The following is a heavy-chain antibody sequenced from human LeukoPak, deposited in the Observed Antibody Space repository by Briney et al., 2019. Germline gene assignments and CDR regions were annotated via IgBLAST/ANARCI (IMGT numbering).Heavy chain of an antibody. CDR1: GFTFSSYS. J-gene: IGHJ4*02. CDR2: ISSSSSYI. CDR3: ASYYYDSSGVFDY. V-gene: IGHV3-21*01. D-gene: IGHD3-22*01. Sequence: GGSLRLSCAASGFTFSSYSMNWVRQAPGKGLEWVSSISSSSSYIYYADSVKGRFTISRDNAKNSLYLQMNSLRAEDTAVYYCASYYYDSSGVFDYWGQGTLVTVSS.